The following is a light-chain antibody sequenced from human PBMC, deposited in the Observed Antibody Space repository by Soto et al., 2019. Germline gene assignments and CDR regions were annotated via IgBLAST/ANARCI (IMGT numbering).Light chain of an antibody. J-gene: IGKJ2*01. Sequence: EIVLTQSPGTLSLSPGEGATLSCRASQSVSSSLLAWFQQKPGQAPRLLIHDVSSRATGIPDRFSGSGSGTDFILSISRLEPEHFAVYYCHQYGSSPLTFGQGTKLEIK. CDR2: DVS. CDR3: HQYGSSPLT. CDR1: QSVSSSL. V-gene: IGKV3-20*01.